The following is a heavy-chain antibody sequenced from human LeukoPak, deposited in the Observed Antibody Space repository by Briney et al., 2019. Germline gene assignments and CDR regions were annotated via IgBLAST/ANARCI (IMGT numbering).Heavy chain of an antibody. V-gene: IGHV4-59*01. CDR3: ARDGSSSSGLDY. Sequence: SETLSLTCAVSGGSISSYYWSWIRQPPGKGLEWIGCINYSGTTNYNPSLKSRVTISVDTSKNQFSLKLSSVTAADTAVYYCARDGSSSSGLDYWGQGTLVTASS. J-gene: IGHJ4*02. D-gene: IGHD6-6*01. CDR2: INYSGTT. CDR1: GGSISSYY.